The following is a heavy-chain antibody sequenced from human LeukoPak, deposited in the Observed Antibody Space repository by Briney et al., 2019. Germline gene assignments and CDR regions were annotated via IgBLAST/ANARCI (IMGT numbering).Heavy chain of an antibody. CDR2: ISRDSITT. Sequence: GGSLRLSCAASGFTFSFYSMNWVRQAPGKGLEWVSYISRDSITTYYADSVKGRFTISRDNAKNSLYLQMNSLRDEDTAVYFCVRDLLDYWGQGTLVTVSS. V-gene: IGHV3-48*02. J-gene: IGHJ4*02. CDR1: GFTFSFYS. CDR3: VRDLLDY.